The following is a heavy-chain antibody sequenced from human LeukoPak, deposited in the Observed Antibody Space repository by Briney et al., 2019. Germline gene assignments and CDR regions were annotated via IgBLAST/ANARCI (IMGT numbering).Heavy chain of an antibody. J-gene: IGHJ4*02. D-gene: IGHD4-17*01. CDR2: ISDSGVGT. CDR3: AKCTTWNTHYPIDY. Sequence: GGSLRLSCAASGFNFSNYAMSWVRQAPGVGLERVSGISDSGVGTYYADSVKGRFTISRDNSKNTLYLQMSSLRAEDTAVYYCAKCTTWNTHYPIDYWGQGTLVSVSS. V-gene: IGHV3-23*01. CDR1: GFNFSNYA.